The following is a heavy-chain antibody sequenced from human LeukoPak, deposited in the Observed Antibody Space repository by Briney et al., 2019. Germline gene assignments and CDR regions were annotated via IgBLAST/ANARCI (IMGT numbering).Heavy chain of an antibody. Sequence: SETLSLTCTVSGGSISSYYWSWIRQPPGKGLEWIGYIYYSGSTNYNPSLKSRVTISVDTSKNQFSLKLSSVTAADTAAYYCARDRKGFDPWGQGTLVTVSS. CDR1: GGSISSYY. CDR2: IYYSGST. J-gene: IGHJ5*02. CDR3: ARDRKGFDP. V-gene: IGHV4-59*01.